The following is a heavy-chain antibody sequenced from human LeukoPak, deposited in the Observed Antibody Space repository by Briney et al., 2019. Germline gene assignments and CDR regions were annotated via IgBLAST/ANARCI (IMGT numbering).Heavy chain of an antibody. CDR3: AKDRYSSSSNWFDP. CDR1: GFTFDDYA. Sequence: GRSLRLSCAASGFTFDDYAMHWVRQAPGNGLEWVSGISWNSGTIDYADSVKGRFTISRDNAKNSLYLQMNSLRAEDTALYYCAKDRYSSSSNWFDPWGQGTLVTVSS. D-gene: IGHD6-13*01. CDR2: ISWNSGTI. J-gene: IGHJ5*02. V-gene: IGHV3-9*01.